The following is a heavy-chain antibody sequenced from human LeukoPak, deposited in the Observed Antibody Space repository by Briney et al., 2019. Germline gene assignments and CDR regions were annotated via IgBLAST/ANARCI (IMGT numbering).Heavy chain of an antibody. J-gene: IGHJ6*03. CDR2: ISGSGGST. CDR3: ARVYRGSGSDYYYYYYYYMDV. V-gene: IGHV3-23*01. D-gene: IGHD3-10*01. Sequence: PGGSLRLSCAASGFTFSSYAMSWVRQAPGKGLEWVSAISGSGGSTYYADSVKGRFTISRDNSKNSLYLQMNSLRAEDTAVYYCARVYRGSGSDYYYYYYYYMDVWGKGTTVTISS. CDR1: GFTFSSYA.